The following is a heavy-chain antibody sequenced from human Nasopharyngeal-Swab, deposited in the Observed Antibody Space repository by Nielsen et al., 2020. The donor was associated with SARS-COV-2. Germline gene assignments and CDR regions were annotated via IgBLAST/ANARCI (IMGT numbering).Heavy chain of an antibody. V-gene: IGHV3-21*01. J-gene: IGHJ6*02. CDR3: ARDGLDYDFWSAYFMDV. D-gene: IGHD3-3*01. Sequence: GESVKISCAASGFTFTNYNMNWVRQAPGKGLEWVSSISSSSTYIYYADSVKGRFTISRDNTKNSLYLQMNSLRAEDTAVYYCARDGLDYDFWSAYFMDVWGQGTTVIVSS. CDR2: ISSSSTYI. CDR1: GFTFTNYN.